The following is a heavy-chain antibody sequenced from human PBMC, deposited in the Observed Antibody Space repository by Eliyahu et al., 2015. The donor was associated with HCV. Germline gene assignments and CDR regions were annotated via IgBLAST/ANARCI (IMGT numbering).Heavy chain of an antibody. J-gene: IGHJ4*02. Sequence: QVQLVESGGGVVQPGRSLRLSCAASGFTFSSYGMHWVRQAPGKGLEWVAVISYDGSNKYYADSVKGRFTISRDNSKNTLYLQMNSLRAEDTAVYYCAKDGEKGDSFDYWGQGTLVTVSS. CDR1: GFTFSSYG. V-gene: IGHV3-30*18. D-gene: IGHD2-21*01. CDR2: ISYDGSNK. CDR3: AKDGEKGDSFDY.